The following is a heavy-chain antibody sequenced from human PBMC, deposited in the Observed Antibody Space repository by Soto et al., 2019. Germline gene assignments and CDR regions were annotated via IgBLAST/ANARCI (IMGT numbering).Heavy chain of an antibody. CDR2: MNPNNGAA. CDR3: ARARGKHMVHNWLDP. V-gene: IGHV1-8*01. CDR1: GYTFTNYD. D-gene: IGHD3-10*01. J-gene: IGHJ5*02. Sequence: GASVKVSCKASGYTFTNYDINWVRQAAGQGLEWMGWMNPNNGAADYAQKFQGRVTMTRDTSTSTAFMEVNSLRSEDTAVYYCARARGKHMVHNWLDPWGQGTLVTVSS.